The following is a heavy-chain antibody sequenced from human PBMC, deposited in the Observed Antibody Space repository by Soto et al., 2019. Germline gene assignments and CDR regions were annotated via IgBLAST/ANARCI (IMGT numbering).Heavy chain of an antibody. Sequence: PGGSLRLSCTASGFTFSSSAMSWVRRAPGRGLEWVSGISGSGAGTYYADSVKGRFTISRDNSKNTLYLQMNSLRADDTAVYYCARGNSPVNVYWGQGTLVTVSS. CDR3: ARGNSPVNVY. CDR2: ISGSGAGT. D-gene: IGHD3-16*02. J-gene: IGHJ4*02. CDR1: GFTFSSSA. V-gene: IGHV3-23*01.